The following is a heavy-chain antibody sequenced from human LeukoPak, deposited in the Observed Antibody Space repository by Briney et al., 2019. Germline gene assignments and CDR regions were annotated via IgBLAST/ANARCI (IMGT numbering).Heavy chain of an antibody. CDR2: IYYSGST. CDR3: AREMATDYFDY. Sequence: PSETLSLTCTVSGGSISSYYWSWIRQPPGKGLEWIGYIYYSGSTNYNPSLKSRVTISVDTSKNQFSLKLSSVTAADTAVYYCAREMATDYFDYWGQGTLVTVSS. CDR1: GGSISSYY. V-gene: IGHV4-59*01. J-gene: IGHJ4*02. D-gene: IGHD5-24*01.